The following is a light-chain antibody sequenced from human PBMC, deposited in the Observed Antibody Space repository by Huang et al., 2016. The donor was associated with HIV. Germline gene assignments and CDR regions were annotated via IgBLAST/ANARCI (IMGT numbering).Light chain of an antibody. CDR3: QQRSSGVT. Sequence: IVLTQSPATLSWYPGERVTLSCRASQSVGNYIAWYQQHPGQSPKLPIYDTSTRATGTPVRFSGSGSGTDFTLTISSLESEDFAVYYCQQRSSGVTFGGGTKV. V-gene: IGKV3-11*01. CDR2: DTS. J-gene: IGKJ4*01. CDR1: QSVGNY.